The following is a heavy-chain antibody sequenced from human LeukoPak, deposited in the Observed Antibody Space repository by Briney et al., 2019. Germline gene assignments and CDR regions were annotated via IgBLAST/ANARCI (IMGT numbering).Heavy chain of an antibody. CDR3: ARGLGF. CDR2: MKQDGREK. Sequence: PGGSLRLSCVASGFTVTNYWMTWVRQAPGKGLEWVANMKQDGREKYYVDSVKGRFTISRDNAKNSLYLQMNTLRAEDTAVYYCARGLGFWGQGTLVTVSS. CDR1: GFTVTNYW. J-gene: IGHJ4*02. V-gene: IGHV3-7*01. D-gene: IGHD6-25*01.